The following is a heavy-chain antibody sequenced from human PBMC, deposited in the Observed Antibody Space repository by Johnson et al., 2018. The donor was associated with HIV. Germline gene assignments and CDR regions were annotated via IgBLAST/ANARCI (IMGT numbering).Heavy chain of an antibody. Sequence: VQLVESGGGLVQPGGSLRLSCGASAFTFSSNDMKWVRQAPGKGLAWVSPISGSDGLSTTYADSVKGRFTVSRDNAKNTVDLQMNSLRAEDMAVYFCVREGPSERAGFDFWGQGTMVTVSS. J-gene: IGHJ3*01. CDR2: ISGSDGLST. CDR3: VREGPSERAGFDF. CDR1: AFTFSSND. V-gene: IGHV3-74*02.